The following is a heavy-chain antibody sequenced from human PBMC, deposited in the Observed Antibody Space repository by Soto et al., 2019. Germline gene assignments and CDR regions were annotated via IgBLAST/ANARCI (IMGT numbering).Heavy chain of an antibody. J-gene: IGHJ4*02. CDR1: GYTFSNFW. CDR3: ARSPRSSPYFDY. D-gene: IGHD6-13*01. Sequence: PGESLKISCQCSGYTFSNFWIAWVRQLPGKGLEWMEIIYPGDYETRYSPSFHGKVTISADRSIGTAYLQWSSLEASDSAFYFCARSPRSSPYFDYWGQGALVTVSS. V-gene: IGHV5-51*01. CDR2: IYPGDYET.